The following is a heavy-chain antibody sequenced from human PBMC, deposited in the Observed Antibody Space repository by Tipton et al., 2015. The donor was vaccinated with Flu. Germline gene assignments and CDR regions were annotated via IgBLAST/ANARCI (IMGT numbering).Heavy chain of an antibody. D-gene: IGHD3-3*01. J-gene: IGHJ6*02. CDR2: IYNTWST. V-gene: IGHV4-59*01. CDR3: ARVPLSGDMDV. CDR1: ADSISSNY. Sequence: TLSLTCSVSADSISSNYWSWIRQSPGKGLEWIGYIYNTWSTNYNPSLKSRVTISVDTSKNQFSLKLTSVTAADTAVYYCARVPLSGDMDVWGQGTTVTVSS.